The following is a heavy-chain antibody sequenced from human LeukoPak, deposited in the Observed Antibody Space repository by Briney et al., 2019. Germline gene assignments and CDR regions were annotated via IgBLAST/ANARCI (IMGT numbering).Heavy chain of an antibody. Sequence: GASVKVSCKASGYTFTGYYMHWVRQAPGQGLEWMGWINPNSGGTNYAQKFQGRVTMTRGTSISTAYMELSRLRSDDTAVYYCARQYYDFWSGYYNPSLRYWGQGTLVTVSS. CDR1: GYTFTGYY. CDR3: ARQYYDFWSGYYNPSLRY. D-gene: IGHD3-3*01. V-gene: IGHV1-2*02. CDR2: INPNSGGT. J-gene: IGHJ4*02.